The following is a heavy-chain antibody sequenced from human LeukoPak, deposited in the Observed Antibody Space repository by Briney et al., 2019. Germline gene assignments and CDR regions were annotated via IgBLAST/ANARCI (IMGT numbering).Heavy chain of an antibody. CDR3: ARTGPSIAVGGHFDY. V-gene: IGHV1-69*13. J-gene: IGHJ4*02. D-gene: IGHD6-19*01. CDR1: GGTFSSYA. CDR2: IIPIFGTA. Sequence: GASVKVSCKASGGTFSSYAISWVRQAPGQGLEWMGGIIPIFGTANYAQKFQGRVTITADESTSTAYMELSSLRSEDTAVYYCARTGPSIAVGGHFDYWGQGTLVTVSS.